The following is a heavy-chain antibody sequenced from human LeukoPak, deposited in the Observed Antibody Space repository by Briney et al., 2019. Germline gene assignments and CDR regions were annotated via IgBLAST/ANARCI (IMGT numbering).Heavy chain of an antibody. CDR3: ARLDYYYDSSGYHFDY. J-gene: IGHJ4*02. Sequence: SETLSLTCTVSGGSISSYYWSWIRQPPGKGLEWIGYIYYSGSTNYNPSLKSRVTISVDTSKNQFSLKLSSVTAADTAVYYCARLDYYYDSSGYHFDYWGQGTLVTVSS. V-gene: IGHV4-59*08. D-gene: IGHD3-22*01. CDR1: GGSISSYY. CDR2: IYYSGST.